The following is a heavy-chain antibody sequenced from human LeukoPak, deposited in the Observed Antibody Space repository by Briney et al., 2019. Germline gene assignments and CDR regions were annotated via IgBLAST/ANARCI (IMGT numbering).Heavy chain of an antibody. V-gene: IGHV4-39*01. D-gene: IGHD3-10*01. CDR1: GGSITSSSYY. J-gene: IGHJ4*02. CDR3: ARLPYYYGSGSYGGIDY. Sequence: SETLSLTCIVSGGSITSSSYYGGWSRQPPGKALGLHGRIYYSGATYYNPSLKSRVTISVDTSKTQLSLQLSSVTAADTDVYYCARLPYYYGSGSYGGIDYWGQGTLVTVSS. CDR2: IYYSGAT.